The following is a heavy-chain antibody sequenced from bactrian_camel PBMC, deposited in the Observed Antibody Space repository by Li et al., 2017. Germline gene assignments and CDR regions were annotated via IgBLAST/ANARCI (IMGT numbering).Heavy chain of an antibody. J-gene: IGHJ4*01. V-gene: IGHV3S55*01. CDR3: AEQYRASAGTCAGTEQWYNV. CDR1: GYTFDYYF. CDR2: IDSEEDT. D-gene: IGHD7*01. Sequence: HVQLVESGGDSVQNGGSLILSCTASGYTFDYYFMGWFRPAPGKEREVVAVIDSEEDTGYTDSVKGRFTISRDNAKNTLDLQMHSLKPEDTARYYCAEQYRASAGTCAGTEQWYNVGGQGTQVTVS.